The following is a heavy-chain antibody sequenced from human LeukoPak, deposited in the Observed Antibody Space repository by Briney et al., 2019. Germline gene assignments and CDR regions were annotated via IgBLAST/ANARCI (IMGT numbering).Heavy chain of an antibody. J-gene: IGHJ3*02. Sequence: GGSLRLSCAASGFTFSSYGMHWVRQAPGKGLEGVAFIRVDGSYKYYADSVKGRFTIYRDNSKNTLYLQMNSLRAEDTAVYYCTRVFNYAFDIWGQGTMVTVSS. D-gene: IGHD3-10*02. V-gene: IGHV3-30*02. CDR1: GFTFSSYG. CDR2: IRVDGSYK. CDR3: TRVFNYAFDI.